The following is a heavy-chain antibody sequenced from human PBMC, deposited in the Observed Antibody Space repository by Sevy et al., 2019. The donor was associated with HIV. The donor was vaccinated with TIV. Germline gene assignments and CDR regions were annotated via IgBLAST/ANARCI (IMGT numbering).Heavy chain of an antibody. V-gene: IGHV3-21*01. CDR3: SSGGGY. D-gene: IGHD3-16*01. CDR2: ISFTTNNT. CDR1: GFSVGSYS. J-gene: IGHJ4*02. Sequence: GESLKISCAASGFSVGSYSMNWVRQAPGKGLEWVSFISFTTNNTYDVDSVKGRCTISRDNAKNSVYLQMNSLRAEDTAVYYCSSGGGYWGQGTLVTVSS.